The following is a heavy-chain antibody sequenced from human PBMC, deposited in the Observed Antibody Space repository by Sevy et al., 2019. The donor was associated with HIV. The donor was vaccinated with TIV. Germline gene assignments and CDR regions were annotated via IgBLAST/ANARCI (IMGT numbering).Heavy chain of an antibody. V-gene: IGHV4-59*01. CDR2: MYYSGST. Sequence: SETLSLTCTVSGGSISTYYWSWIRQPPGKGLERIGFMYYSGSTDYNPSPTSRVTISVDTSKNQCSLKLTSVTAADTAVYYCARGGTRGWNFDLWGRGTLVTVSS. J-gene: IGHJ2*01. CDR1: GGSISTYY. CDR3: ARGGTRGWNFDL. D-gene: IGHD2-8*01.